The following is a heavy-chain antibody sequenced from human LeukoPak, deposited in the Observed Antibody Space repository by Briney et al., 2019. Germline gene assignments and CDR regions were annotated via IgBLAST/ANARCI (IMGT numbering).Heavy chain of an antibody. CDR3: AKPLVSDYYDSSGYWGY. V-gene: IGHV3-23*01. J-gene: IGHJ4*02. Sequence: PGGSLRLSCAASGFTFSSYAMSWVRQAPGKGLEWVSAISGSGGSTNYAASVKGRFTISRDNSKNTLYLQMNSLRAEDTAVYYCAKPLVSDYYDSSGYWGYWGQGTLVTVSS. D-gene: IGHD3-22*01. CDR1: GFTFSSYA. CDR2: ISGSGGST.